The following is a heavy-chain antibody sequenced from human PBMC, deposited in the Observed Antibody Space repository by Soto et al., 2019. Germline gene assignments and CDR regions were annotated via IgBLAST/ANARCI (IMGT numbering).Heavy chain of an antibody. CDR1: GGSISSGDYY. J-gene: IGHJ6*03. D-gene: IGHD2-2*01. CDR3: ARAPDIVVVPAAMPAPNYYYYYYMDV. Sequence: PSETLSLTCTVSGGSISSGDYYWSWIRQPPGKGLEWIGYIYYSGSTYYNPSLKSRVTISVDTSKNQFSLKLSSVTAADTAVYYCARAPDIVVVPAAMPAPNYYYYYYMDVWGKGTTVTVSS. CDR2: IYYSGST. V-gene: IGHV4-30-4*01.